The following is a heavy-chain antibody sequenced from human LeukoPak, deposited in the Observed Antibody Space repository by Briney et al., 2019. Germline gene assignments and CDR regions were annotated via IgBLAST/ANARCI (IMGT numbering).Heavy chain of an antibody. Sequence: GSLRLSCAASGFIFSNYAMSWVRQAPGKELEWVSGISGSGGSTYYADSVKGRFTISRDNSKNTLYLQMNSLRAEDTAVYYCAKDLGYTSGWSDYWGQGTLVTVSS. CDR1: GFIFSNYA. J-gene: IGHJ4*02. CDR3: AKDLGYTSGWSDY. V-gene: IGHV3-23*01. D-gene: IGHD6-19*01. CDR2: ISGSGGST.